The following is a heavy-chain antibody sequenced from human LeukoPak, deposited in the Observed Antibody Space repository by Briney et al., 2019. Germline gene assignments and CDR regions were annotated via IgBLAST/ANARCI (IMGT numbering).Heavy chain of an antibody. V-gene: IGHV1-2*02. CDR3: ARGITFGGVIVGYYYYYMDV. D-gene: IGHD3-16*02. CDR1: GYTFTGYY. J-gene: IGHJ6*03. Sequence: ASVKVSCKASGYTFTGYYMHWVRQAPGQGLEWMGWINPNRGGTNYAQKFQGRVTMTRDTSISTAYMELSRLRSDDTAVYYCARGITFGGVIVGYYYYYMDVWGKGTMVTVSS. CDR2: INPNRGGT.